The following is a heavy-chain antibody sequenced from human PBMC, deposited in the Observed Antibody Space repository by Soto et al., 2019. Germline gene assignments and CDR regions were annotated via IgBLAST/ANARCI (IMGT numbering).Heavy chain of an antibody. CDR2: ISYDGSNK. D-gene: IGHD6-13*01. CDR3: AKAAAGTFDY. Sequence: QVQLVESGGGVVQPGRSLRLSCAASGFTFSRYGMHWVRQAPGKGLEWVAVISYDGSNKYYADSVKGRFTISRDNSKNTLYLQTNSLRAEDTAVYYFAKAAAGTFDYWGHGTLVTVSS. J-gene: IGHJ4*01. V-gene: IGHV3-30*18. CDR1: GFTFSRYG.